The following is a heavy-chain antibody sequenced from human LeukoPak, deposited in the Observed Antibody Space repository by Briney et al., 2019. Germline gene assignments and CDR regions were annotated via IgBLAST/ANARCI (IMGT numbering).Heavy chain of an antibody. V-gene: IGHV4-59*08. J-gene: IGHJ3*02. CDR2: IYYSGST. D-gene: IGHD6-19*01. Sequence: RSSETLSLTCTVSGGSISSYYWSWIRQPPGKGLEWIGYIYYSGSTNYNPSLKSRVTISVDTSKNQFSLKLSSVTAADSAVYYCARPREQWLGNDGFGIWGQGTMVTVSS. CDR3: ARPREQWLGNDGFGI. CDR1: GGSISSYY.